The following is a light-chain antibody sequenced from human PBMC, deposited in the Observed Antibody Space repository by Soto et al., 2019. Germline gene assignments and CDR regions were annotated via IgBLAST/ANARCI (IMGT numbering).Light chain of an antibody. J-gene: IGKJ1*01. CDR2: GAS. V-gene: IGKV3-15*01. Sequence: IELTQSPATQSVSLGERVTLSCRASQSVSSNLAWYQQKPGQAPRLLIYGASTRATGFPARFSGSGSGTEFTLIISSLQSEDFAVYYCQQYDTSPRTFGQGTKVDIK. CDR3: QQYDTSPRT. CDR1: QSVSSN.